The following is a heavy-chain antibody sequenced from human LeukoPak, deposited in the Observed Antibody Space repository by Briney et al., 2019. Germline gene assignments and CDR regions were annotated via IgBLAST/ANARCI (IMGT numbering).Heavy chain of an antibody. CDR3: AKGRGSPYYFEY. J-gene: IGHJ4*02. CDR2: ISGSGAST. Sequence: PGGSLRLSCAASGFTFSSFAMTWVRQAPGKGLEWVSAISGSGASTYYADSVKGRFTIFRDNSKNTLYLQMNSLRAEDTAVYYCAKGRGSPYYFEYWGQGTLVTVSS. CDR1: GFTFSSFA. V-gene: IGHV3-23*01. D-gene: IGHD1-26*01.